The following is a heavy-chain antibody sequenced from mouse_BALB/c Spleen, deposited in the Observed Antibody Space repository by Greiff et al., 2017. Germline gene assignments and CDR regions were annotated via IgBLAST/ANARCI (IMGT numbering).Heavy chain of an antibody. CDR3: ARGGGNYYFDY. CDR2: INPYNDGT. D-gene: IGHD2-1*01. CDR1: GYTFTSYV. Sequence: VQLQQSGPELVKPGASVKMSCKASGYTFTSYVMHWVKQKPAQVLEWIGYINPYNDGTKYNEKFKGKATLTSDKSSSTAYMELSSLTSEDSAVYYCARGGGNYYFDYWGQGTTLTVSS. V-gene: IGHV1-14*01. J-gene: IGHJ2*01.